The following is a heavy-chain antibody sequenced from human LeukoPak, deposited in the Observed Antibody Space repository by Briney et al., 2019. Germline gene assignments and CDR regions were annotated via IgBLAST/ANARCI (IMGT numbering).Heavy chain of an antibody. J-gene: IGHJ6*03. CDR1: GFTFSSYA. CDR2: ISGSGGST. CDR3: AKGVGCSSSSCYWHYYYYMDV. D-gene: IGHD2-2*01. V-gene: IGHV3-23*01. Sequence: PGGSLRLSCAASGFTFSSYAMSWVRQAPGKGLEWVSAISGSGGSTYYADSVKGRFTISRDNSKNTLYRQMNSLRAEDTAVYYCAKGVGCSSSSCYWHYYYYMDVWGKGTTVTVSS.